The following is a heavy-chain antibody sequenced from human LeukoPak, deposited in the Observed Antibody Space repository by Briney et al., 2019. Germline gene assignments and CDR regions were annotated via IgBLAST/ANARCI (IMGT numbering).Heavy chain of an antibody. CDR2: IKQDGSEK. Sequence: PGGSLRLSCAASGFTFSSYWMSWVRRAPGKGLEWVANIKQDGSEKYYVDSVKGRFTISRDNAKNSLYLQMNSLRAEDTAVYYCARDRALGWFDPWGQGTLVTVSS. D-gene: IGHD3-10*01. V-gene: IGHV3-7*01. J-gene: IGHJ5*02. CDR1: GFTFSSYW. CDR3: ARDRALGWFDP.